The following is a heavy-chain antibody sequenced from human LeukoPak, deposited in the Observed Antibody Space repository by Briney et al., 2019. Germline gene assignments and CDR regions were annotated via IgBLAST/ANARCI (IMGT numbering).Heavy chain of an antibody. J-gene: IGHJ4*02. V-gene: IGHV4-59*01. D-gene: IGHD1-26*01. CDR2: IYYSGST. CDR3: ARDGGIVGATPYFDY. CDR1: GGSISSYY. Sequence: SETLSLTCTVSGGSISSYYWSWIRQPPGKGLEWIGYIYYSGSTNYNPSLKSRVTISVDTSKNQFSLKLSSVTAADTAVYYCARDGGIVGATPYFDYWGQETLVTVSS.